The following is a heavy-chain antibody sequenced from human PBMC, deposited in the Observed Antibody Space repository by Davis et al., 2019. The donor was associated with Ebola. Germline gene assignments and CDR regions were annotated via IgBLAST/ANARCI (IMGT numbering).Heavy chain of an antibody. CDR3: ARLGRYCSSTSCYVFDY. V-gene: IGHV3-7*01. D-gene: IGHD2-2*01. CDR1: GLTFSSYW. J-gene: IGHJ4*02. CDR2: IKQDGSEK. Sequence: GESLKISCAASGLTFSSYWMSWVRQAPGKGLEWVANIKQDGSEKYYVDSVKGRFTISRDNAKNSLYLQMNSLRAEDTAVYYCARLGRYCSSTSCYVFDYWGQGTLVTVSS.